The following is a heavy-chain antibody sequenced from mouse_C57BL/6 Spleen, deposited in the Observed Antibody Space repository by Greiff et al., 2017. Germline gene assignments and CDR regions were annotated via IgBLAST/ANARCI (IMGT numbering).Heavy chain of an antibody. CDR3: AREYAMDY. CDR1: GFPFSDYG. D-gene: IGHD5-2*01. V-gene: IGHV5-17*01. Sequence: EVHLVESGGGLVKPGGSLKLSCAASGFPFSDYGMHWVRQAPEKGLEWVAYISSGSGTSYYADTLEGRFTISRDNAKNTLFLQMTSLRSEDTAMYYCAREYAMDYWGQGTSVTVSS. CDR2: ISSGSGTS. J-gene: IGHJ4*01.